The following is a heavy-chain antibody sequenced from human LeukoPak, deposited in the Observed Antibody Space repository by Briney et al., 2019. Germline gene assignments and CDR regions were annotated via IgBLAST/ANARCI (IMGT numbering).Heavy chain of an antibody. Sequence: GGSLRLSCAASGFTFSTYWMHWVRQAPGKGLVWVSRINPDESSTSYADSVKGRFTISRDNAKNTLYLQLNSLRDDDTAVYYCARGGLEPVDYWGQGTLVTVSS. CDR2: INPDESST. V-gene: IGHV3-74*01. CDR3: ARGGLEPVDY. CDR1: GFTFSTYW. D-gene: IGHD1-1*01. J-gene: IGHJ4*02.